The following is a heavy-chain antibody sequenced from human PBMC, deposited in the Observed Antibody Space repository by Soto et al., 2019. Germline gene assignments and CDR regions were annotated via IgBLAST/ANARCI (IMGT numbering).Heavy chain of an antibody. CDR1: GYTFTSYG. CDR2: ISAYNGNT. J-gene: IGHJ4*02. Sequence: QVQLVQSGAEVKKPGASVKVSCKASGYTFTSYGITWVRQAPGQGLEWMGWISAYNGNTNYAQKLQGRVTMTTDTSTSTAYMELRSLRSDDTAVYYCARGCILCSRGASTLFDYWGQGTLVTVSS. D-gene: IGHD3-10*02. CDR3: ARGCILCSRGASTLFDY. V-gene: IGHV1-18*01.